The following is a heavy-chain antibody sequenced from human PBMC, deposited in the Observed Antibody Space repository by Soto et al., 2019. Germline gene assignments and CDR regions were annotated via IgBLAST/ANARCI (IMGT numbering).Heavy chain of an antibody. D-gene: IGHD1-1*01. J-gene: IGHJ5*02. CDR2: ISDSGDRT. V-gene: IGHV3-23*01. CDR3: AKSLNINWKNWFDP. CDR1: GFTFSSSA. Sequence: EEQLLESGGGLVQPGESLRLSCAASGFTFSSSAMNWVRQTPGKGLEWVSLISDSGDRTHYADSVRGRFSISRDNSKNTLYLQMYSLRAEDTAVYNCAKSLNINWKNWFDPWGQGTLVTVSS.